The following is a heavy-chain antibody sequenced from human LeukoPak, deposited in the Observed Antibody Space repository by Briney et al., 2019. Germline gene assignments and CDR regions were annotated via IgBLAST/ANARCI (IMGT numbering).Heavy chain of an antibody. CDR1: GGSFSGYY. V-gene: IGHV4-34*01. CDR3: AGSGYDRDY. D-gene: IGHD5-12*01. CDR2: INHSGST. J-gene: IGHJ4*02. Sequence: SETLSLTCAVYGGSFSGYYWSWIRQPPGKGLEWIGEINHSGSTNYNPSLKSRVTISVDTSKNQFSLKLSSVTAADTAVYYCAGSGYDRDYWGQGTLVTVSP.